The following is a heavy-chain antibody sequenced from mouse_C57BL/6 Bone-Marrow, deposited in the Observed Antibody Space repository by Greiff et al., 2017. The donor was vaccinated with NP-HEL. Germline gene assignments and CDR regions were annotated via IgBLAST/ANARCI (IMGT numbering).Heavy chain of an antibody. Sequence: VQLKESGAELVRPGASVKLSCTASGFNIKDDYMHWVKQRPEQGLEWIGWIDPENGDTEYASKFQGKATITADTSSNTAYLQLSSLTSEDTAVYYCTFYYGHLPRFAYWGQGTLGTVSA. CDR1: GFNIKDDY. J-gene: IGHJ3*01. CDR2: IDPENGDT. CDR3: TFYYGHLPRFAY. D-gene: IGHD2-1*01. V-gene: IGHV14-4*01.